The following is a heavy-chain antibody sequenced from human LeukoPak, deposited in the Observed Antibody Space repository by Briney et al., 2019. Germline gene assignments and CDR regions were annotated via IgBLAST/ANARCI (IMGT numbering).Heavy chain of an antibody. Sequence: GRSLRLSCAASGFTFSSYAMHWVRQAPGKGLEWVAVIYSGGSTYYADSVKGRFTISRDNSKNTLYLQMNSLRDEGTAVYYCARARRGVNPFDYWGQGTLVTVSS. D-gene: IGHD3-10*01. CDR2: IYSGGST. V-gene: IGHV3-53*01. CDR3: ARARRGVNPFDY. J-gene: IGHJ4*02. CDR1: GFTFSSYA.